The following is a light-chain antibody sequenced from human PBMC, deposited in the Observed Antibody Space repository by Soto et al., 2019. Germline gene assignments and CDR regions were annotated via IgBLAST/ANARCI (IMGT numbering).Light chain of an antibody. J-gene: IGLJ1*01. CDR3: CSYAGGSTLFV. Sequence: QSVLTQPASVSGSPGQSITISCTGTSSDVGRFGLVSWYQQHPDKAPRLMIYEGSKRPSGVSSRFSGSKSGNTASLTISGLQAEDEADYYCCSYAGGSTLFVFGTGTKVTVL. CDR1: SSDVGRFGL. CDR2: EGS. V-gene: IGLV2-23*01.